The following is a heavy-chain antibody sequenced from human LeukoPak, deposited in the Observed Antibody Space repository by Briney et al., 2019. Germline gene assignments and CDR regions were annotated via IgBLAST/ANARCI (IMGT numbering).Heavy chain of an antibody. CDR1: GFTFNSYG. V-gene: IGHV3-21*01. J-gene: IGHJ4*02. CDR2: ISKSGNYI. Sequence: GGSLRLSCAASGFTFNSYGINWVRQAPGKGLGWNSYISKSGNYIYYGDSLKGRCTISRDNAQRSLYLQLSSLRVEDTAVYYCVRGGCDDPPDYWGQGTLVAVTS. D-gene: IGHD3-16*01. CDR3: VRGGCDDPPDY.